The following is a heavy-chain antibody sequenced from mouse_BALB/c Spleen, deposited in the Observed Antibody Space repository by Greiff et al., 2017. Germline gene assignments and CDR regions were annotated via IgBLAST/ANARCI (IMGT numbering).Heavy chain of an antibody. CDR1: GYSFTSYW. CDR2: IDPSDSET. V-gene: IGHV1S126*01. D-gene: IGHD2-2*01. CDR3: ARHYYGYDWFAY. Sequence: VQLQESGPQLVRPGASVKISCKASGYSFTSYWMHWVKQRPGQGLEWIGMIDPSDSETRLNQKFKDKATLTADKSSSTAYMQLSSLTSEDSAVYYCARHYYGYDWFAYWGQGTLVTVSA. J-gene: IGHJ3*01.